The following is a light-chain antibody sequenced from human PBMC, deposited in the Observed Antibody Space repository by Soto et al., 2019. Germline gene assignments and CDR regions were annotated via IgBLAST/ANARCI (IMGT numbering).Light chain of an antibody. Sequence: QSVLTQPASVSGSPGQSITISCTGTSSDVGAYYYVSWYQQHPGTSPKLLIYDVSNRPSGVSNRFSGSKSGNTASLTISGLQAEDEADYYCSSYTXTHTRLFGGGTKVTVL. J-gene: IGLJ2*01. V-gene: IGLV2-14*01. CDR1: SSDVGAYYY. CDR2: DVS. CDR3: SSYTXTHTRL.